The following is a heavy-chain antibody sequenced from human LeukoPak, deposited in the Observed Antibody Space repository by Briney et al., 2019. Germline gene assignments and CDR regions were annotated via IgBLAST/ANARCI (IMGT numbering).Heavy chain of an antibody. Sequence: GASVKVSCKASGYTFTGYYMHWVRQAPGQGLEWMGWINPNSGGTNYAQKFQGRVTMTRDTSISTAYMELSRLRSDDTAVYYCARAPAEGFLEWLSPDYWGQGTLVTVSS. D-gene: IGHD3-3*01. CDR3: ARAPAEGFLEWLSPDY. CDR1: GYTFTGYY. CDR2: INPNSGGT. J-gene: IGHJ4*02. V-gene: IGHV1-2*02.